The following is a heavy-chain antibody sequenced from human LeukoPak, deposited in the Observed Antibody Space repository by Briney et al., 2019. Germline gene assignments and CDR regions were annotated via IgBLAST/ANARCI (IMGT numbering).Heavy chain of an antibody. J-gene: IGHJ4*02. V-gene: IGHV3-23*01. CDR2: ISNDGGGT. CDR3: AKGSSGYFFDL. CDR1: GFIFNNYG. Sequence: GGSLRLSCAASGFIFNNYGLVWVRQAPGKGLEWVSAISNDGGGTTYADFVKGRLSASRDNSKNTLFLQMNSLRAEDTALYYCAKGSSGYFFDLWGQGTLVTVSS. D-gene: IGHD3-22*01.